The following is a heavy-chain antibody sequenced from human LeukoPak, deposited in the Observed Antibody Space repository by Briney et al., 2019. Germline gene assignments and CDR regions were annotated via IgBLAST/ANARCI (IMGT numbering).Heavy chain of an antibody. D-gene: IGHD2-2*01. Sequence: ASVKVSCKASGYTFTGYNMHWVRQVPGQGLEWMGRINPNSGGTTYAQKFQGRVTVTRDTSINTAYMELSRLRSDDTAVYYCARGPGYCSGTSCYEIDHWGQGTLVSVSS. CDR3: ARGPGYCSGTSCYEIDH. CDR2: INPNSGGT. V-gene: IGHV1-2*06. J-gene: IGHJ4*02. CDR1: GYTFTGYN.